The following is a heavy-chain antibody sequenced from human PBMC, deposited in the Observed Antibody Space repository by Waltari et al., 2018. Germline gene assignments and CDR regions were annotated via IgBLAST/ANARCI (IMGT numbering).Heavy chain of an antibody. V-gene: IGHV3-30*02. Sequence: QVHLVESGGSVVQPGGSLRLACATSGFTFSNFGMHWVRKAPGKGLEWVALIWFDGSDKFYADSVRGRFTISRDNSARTLYLDMDSLRLDDTAMYYCAKDAFGNTYLDFWGQGTLVTVSS. J-gene: IGHJ4*02. D-gene: IGHD2-2*02. CDR1: GFTFSNFG. CDR3: AKDAFGNTYLDF. CDR2: IWFDGSDK.